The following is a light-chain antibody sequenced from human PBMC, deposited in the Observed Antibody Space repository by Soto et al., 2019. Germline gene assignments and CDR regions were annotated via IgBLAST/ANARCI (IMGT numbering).Light chain of an antibody. CDR2: EGS. CDR3: CSYVGYSTYV. CDR1: SSDVGSYNL. J-gene: IGLJ1*01. Sequence: QSVLTQPASVSGSPGQSITISCTGTSSDVGSYNLVSWYQQHPGKAPKLMIYEGSKRPSGVSNRFSGSKSGNTASLTISGLQAEDEADYCCCSYVGYSTYVFGTGTKLTVL. V-gene: IGLV2-23*01.